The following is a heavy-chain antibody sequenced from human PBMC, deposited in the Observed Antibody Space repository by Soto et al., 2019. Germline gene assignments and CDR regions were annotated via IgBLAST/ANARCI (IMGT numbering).Heavy chain of an antibody. V-gene: IGHV1-69*01. D-gene: IGHD3-22*01. Sequence: QVQLVQSGAEVKKPGSSGNLSCKASGAIVNSYSFSWVRQAPGQGLEWMGGIMPVFGTPTYAPKFQGRVTITLDESTSTLDMELPSLRSEDTAVYFCARGYRYYYDTSGDYPFDYWGQGTLVTVSS. CDR1: GAIVNSYS. J-gene: IGHJ4*02. CDR2: IMPVFGTP. CDR3: ARGYRYYYDTSGDYPFDY.